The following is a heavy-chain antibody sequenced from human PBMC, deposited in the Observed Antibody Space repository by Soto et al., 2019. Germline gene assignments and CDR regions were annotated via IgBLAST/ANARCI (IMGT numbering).Heavy chain of an antibody. CDR1: GGSFSGYF. J-gene: IGHJ4*02. CDR2: ANDRGSR. V-gene: IGHV4-34*01. Sequence: PSETLSLTCAVYGGSFSGYFWSWLRQPPGKGLEWLAEANDRGSRNYNPSLRGRLTISLDTSKNQFSLQLNSVTPEDTAIYYCARDPPGFHSAFDFWGQGTLVTVSS. CDR3: ARDPPGFHSAFDF. D-gene: IGHD4-4*01.